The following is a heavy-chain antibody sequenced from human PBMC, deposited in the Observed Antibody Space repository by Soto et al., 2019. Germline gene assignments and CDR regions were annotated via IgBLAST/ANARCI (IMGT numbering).Heavy chain of an antibody. CDR1: GFTFSPYA. D-gene: IGHD3-16*01. V-gene: IGHV3-23*01. CDR3: AKGDSALNACLYX. Sequence: GALSLSCVASGFTFSPYAMSWVRQAPGKGLEWVSAISSSGGTTHDADSVKGRFTISRDNSKKTLYLQMNSLRVEDTAVYYCAKGDSALNACLYXWGQGTRFTGSX. J-gene: IGHJ4*02. CDR2: ISSSGGTT.